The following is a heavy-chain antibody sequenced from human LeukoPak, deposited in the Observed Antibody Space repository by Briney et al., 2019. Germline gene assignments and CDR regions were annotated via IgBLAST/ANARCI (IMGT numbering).Heavy chain of an antibody. CDR2: FSGSGSNT. D-gene: IGHD2-15*01. V-gene: IGHV3-23*01. CDR3: AQRRGRCSGGSCYSLLGDFES. CDR1: GCTFSNYA. Sequence: GGSLRLSCATSGCTFSNYAMSWVRQAPGQGLEWVTGFSGSGSNTHSADSVKGRFTISRDNSENTLCLQMNSLRAEDTALYYCAQRRGRCSGGSCYSLLGDFESWGQGTLVTVSS. J-gene: IGHJ4*02.